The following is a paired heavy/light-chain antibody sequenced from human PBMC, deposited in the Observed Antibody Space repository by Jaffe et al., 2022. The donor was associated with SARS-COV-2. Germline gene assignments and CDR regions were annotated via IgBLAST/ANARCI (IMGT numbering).Heavy chain of an antibody. D-gene: IGHD2-15*01. V-gene: IGHV3-9*01. CDR1: GFTFGDYA. CDR2: ISWNSGTL. J-gene: IGHJ4*02. CDR3: AKGGPYCSGASCYSGGTDEGPFDY. Sequence: EVPLVESGGGLVQPGRSLRLSCEASGFTFGDYAMHWVRQAPGKGLEWVSGISWNSGTLDYADSVKGRFTISRDNAKNSLYLQMNSLRPEDTAFYYCAKGGPYCSGASCYSGGTDEGPFDYWGQGAQVTVSS.
Light chain of an antibody. Sequence: SYVLTQPPSVSVAPGQTARIPCGGDNIGSKSVHWYQQKPGQAPVLVVYDDSDRPSGIPERFSGSNSGNTATLTISRVEAGDEADYYCQVWDSSSDHWMFGGGTKLTVL. J-gene: IGLJ3*02. CDR3: QVWDSSSDHWM. CDR1: NIGSKS. CDR2: DDS. V-gene: IGLV3-21*02.